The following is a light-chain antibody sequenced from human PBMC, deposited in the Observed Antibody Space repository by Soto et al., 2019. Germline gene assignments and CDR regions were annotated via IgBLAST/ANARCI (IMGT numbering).Light chain of an antibody. CDR1: SSDVGTYIS. V-gene: IGLV2-18*01. Sequence: LTQPPSVSGSPGQSVSISCTGTSSDVGTYISVSWYQQPPGTAPKLIIYAVSNRPSGVPDRFSGSKSGNTASLTISGLQAEDEADYYCSLYISRSTSFVFGTGTKVTVL. CDR3: SLYISRSTSFV. CDR2: AVS. J-gene: IGLJ1*01.